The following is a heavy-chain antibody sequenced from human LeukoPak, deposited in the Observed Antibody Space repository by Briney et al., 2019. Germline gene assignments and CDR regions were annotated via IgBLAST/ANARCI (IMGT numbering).Heavy chain of an antibody. CDR1: GFTFSSHV. CDR2: IWYDGGNK. Sequence: GGSLRLSCTASGFTFSSHVMQWVRQAPGKGLEWVAVIWYDGGNKYYADSVKGRFTISRDNSKNSLYLQMNSLRAGDTAVYYCARGFLGDAFDIWGQGTMVTVSS. J-gene: IGHJ3*02. V-gene: IGHV3-33*01. D-gene: IGHD3-3*01. CDR3: ARGFLGDAFDI.